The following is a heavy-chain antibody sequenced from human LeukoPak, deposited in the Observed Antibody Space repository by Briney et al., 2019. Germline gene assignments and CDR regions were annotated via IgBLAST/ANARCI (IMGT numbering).Heavy chain of an antibody. CDR1: GYTFTDYL. CDR3: ARDREFCDSNCYSGWFAS. J-gene: IGHJ5*01. CDR2: INPNSGGT. V-gene: IGHV1-2*06. Sequence: ASVKVSCKASGYTFTDYLIHWVRQAPGQGPEWMGRINPNSGGTRYAQKFQGRVIMTRDTSITTLYMELSSLRSDDTAVCYCARDREFCDSNCYSGWFASWGQGTLVTVSS. D-gene: IGHD3-22*01.